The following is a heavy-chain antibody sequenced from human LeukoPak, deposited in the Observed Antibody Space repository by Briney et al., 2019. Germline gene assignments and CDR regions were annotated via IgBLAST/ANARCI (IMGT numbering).Heavy chain of an antibody. CDR1: GFTFSSYS. Sequence: GGSLRLSCAASGFTFSSYSMNWVRQAPGKGLEWVSSISSSSSYIYYADSVKGRFTIPRDNAKNSLYLQMNSLRAEDTAVYYCAREGVVVTTGYYYYMDVWGKGTTVTVSS. CDR2: ISSSSSYI. V-gene: IGHV3-21*01. CDR3: AREGVVVTTGYYYYMDV. D-gene: IGHD2-15*01. J-gene: IGHJ6*03.